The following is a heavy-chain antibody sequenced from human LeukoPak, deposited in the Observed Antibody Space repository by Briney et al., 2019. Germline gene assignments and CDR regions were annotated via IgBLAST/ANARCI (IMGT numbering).Heavy chain of an antibody. D-gene: IGHD1-26*01. CDR2: ITYDGKVQ. CDR3: SRDEQVGATYYLDG. V-gene: IGHV3-30*04. J-gene: IGHJ4*02. Sequence: PGGSLRLSCAASGFAFRTYSIHWVRQAPGKGLEWLAVITYDGKVQHYTDSVKGQFTVSRDNSKKPLYLQMISLRPGDTAFYYCSRDEQVGATYYLDGGGRGTLVTVSS. CDR1: GFAFRTYS.